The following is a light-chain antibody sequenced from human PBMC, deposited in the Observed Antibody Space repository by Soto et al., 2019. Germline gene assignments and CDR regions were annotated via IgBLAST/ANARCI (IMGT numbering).Light chain of an antibody. Sequence: EIVMTQSPATLSVSPGERVTLSCRASQSVSINLAWYQQKPGQAPRLLIYGASTRATGIPARFSGSGSGTEFTLTISSLQSEDFAVYYCQQYNNWRTWTFGQGTKVEIK. J-gene: IGKJ1*01. V-gene: IGKV3-15*01. CDR3: QQYNNWRTWT. CDR2: GAS. CDR1: QSVSIN.